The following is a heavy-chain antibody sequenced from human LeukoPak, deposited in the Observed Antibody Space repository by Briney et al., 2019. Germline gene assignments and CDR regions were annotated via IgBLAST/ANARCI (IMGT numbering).Heavy chain of an antibody. Sequence: SETLSLTCTVSGGSISTGGYYWSWIRQPPGKGLEWIGEINHSGSTNYNPSLKSRVTISVDTSKNQFSLKLSSVTAADTAVYYCARTAAPRPRNAFDIWGQGTMVTVSS. J-gene: IGHJ3*02. CDR3: ARTAAPRPRNAFDI. CDR1: GGSISTGGYY. D-gene: IGHD1-14*01. V-gene: IGHV4-34*01. CDR2: INHSGST.